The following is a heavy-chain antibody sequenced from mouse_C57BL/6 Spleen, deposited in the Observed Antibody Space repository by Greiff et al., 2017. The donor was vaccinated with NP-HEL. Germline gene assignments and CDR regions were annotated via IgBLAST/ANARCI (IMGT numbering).Heavy chain of an antibody. Sequence: EVMLVESGGGLVQPGGSLKLSCAASGFTFSDYYMYWVRQTPEKRLEWVAYISNGGGSTYYPDTVKGRFTISRDNAKNTLYLQMRRLKSEDTAMYYCARQRSNYYAMDYWGQGTSVTVSS. V-gene: IGHV5-12*01. CDR3: ARQRSNYYAMDY. CDR1: GFTFSDYY. D-gene: IGHD2-5*01. J-gene: IGHJ4*01. CDR2: ISNGGGST.